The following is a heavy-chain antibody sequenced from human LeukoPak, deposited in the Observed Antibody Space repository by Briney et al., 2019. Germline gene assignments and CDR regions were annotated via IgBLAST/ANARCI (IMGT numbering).Heavy chain of an antibody. CDR1: GFTFSSDA. D-gene: IGHD3-9*01. CDR2: IGGIGDNT. Sequence: GGSLRLSCAASGFTFSSDAMSWVRQVPGKGLEWVSTIGGIGDNTHYADSVKGRFTISRDSSRNTLYLQMNTLRVEDTAIYYCAKTPTFYYVLTVYSNDYWGQGTLVTVSS. V-gene: IGHV3-23*01. J-gene: IGHJ4*02. CDR3: AKTPTFYYVLTVYSNDY.